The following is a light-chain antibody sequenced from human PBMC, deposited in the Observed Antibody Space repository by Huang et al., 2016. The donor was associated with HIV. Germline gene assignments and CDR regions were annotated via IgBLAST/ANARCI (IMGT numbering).Light chain of an antibody. Sequence: DIQMTQSPSSLSASVGDRVTITCRASQSINTYLNWYQQKLGKAPRLLIYAASSLQSGVQSRFSGGGSGTDFTLTISSLQPEDFAIYYCQQSYNTPYTFGQGTKLEIK. CDR2: AAS. CDR1: QSINTY. J-gene: IGKJ2*01. V-gene: IGKV1-39*01. CDR3: QQSYNTPYT.